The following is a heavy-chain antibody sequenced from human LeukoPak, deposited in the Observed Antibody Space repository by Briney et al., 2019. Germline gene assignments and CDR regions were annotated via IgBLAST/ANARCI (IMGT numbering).Heavy chain of an antibody. CDR3: ARSSEGRYYYDSSGFSYYYYYMDV. V-gene: IGHV4-39*07. Sequence: SETLSLTCTVSGDSINSSPYYWGWVRQPPGKELEWIGSIYYSGSTYYNPSVKSRVTISVDTSKNQFSLKLSSVTAADTAVYYCARSSEGRYYYDSSGFSYYYYYMDVWGKGTTVTISS. D-gene: IGHD3-22*01. CDR2: IYYSGST. J-gene: IGHJ6*03. CDR1: GDSINSSPYY.